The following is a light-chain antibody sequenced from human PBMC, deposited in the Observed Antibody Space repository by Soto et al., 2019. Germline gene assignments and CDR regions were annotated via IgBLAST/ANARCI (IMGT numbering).Light chain of an antibody. CDR1: QTISNF. CDR3: QQTYSAPHT. CDR2: SAS. V-gene: IGKV1-39*01. Sequence: DIQMTQSPSSLSALVGDRVTITCRASQTISNFLNWYQKKPGKAPTLLIYSASSLQRGVPANFSGSGSGADFTLTISHVRPEDLATYYCQQTYSAPHTFGQGTKVEIK. J-gene: IGKJ2*01.